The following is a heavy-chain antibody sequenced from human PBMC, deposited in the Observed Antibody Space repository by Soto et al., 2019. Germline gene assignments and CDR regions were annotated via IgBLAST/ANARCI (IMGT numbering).Heavy chain of an antibody. CDR3: ARGVRFQGRVYYFDY. CDR2: IKQDGREK. D-gene: IGHD3-10*01. Sequence: EVQLVESGGGVVQPGGSLRLSCAASGLTFSSYWMSWVRQAPGKGLEWVPNIKQDGREKYYMESVKGRFTISRDNAKNSRYLQMNSLRVEDTAVYYCARGVRFQGRVYYFDYWGQGALVTVSS. CDR1: GLTFSSYW. J-gene: IGHJ4*02. V-gene: IGHV3-7*01.